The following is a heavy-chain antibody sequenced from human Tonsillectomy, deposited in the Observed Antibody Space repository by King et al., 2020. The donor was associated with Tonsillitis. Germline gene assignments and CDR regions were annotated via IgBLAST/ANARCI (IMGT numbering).Heavy chain of an antibody. Sequence: VQLQESGPGQLKPSETLSLTCTVSGGSISTYYWSWIRQPPGKGLEWLGYIYYTGNTNYNPSLKSRVSISVDTSKNLFSLKLTSVTAADTAVYYCARVQQLVLDNWGQGTLVTVSS. CDR3: ARVQQLVLDN. CDR2: IYYTGNT. D-gene: IGHD6-13*01. V-gene: IGHV4-59*08. CDR1: GGSISTYY. J-gene: IGHJ4*02.